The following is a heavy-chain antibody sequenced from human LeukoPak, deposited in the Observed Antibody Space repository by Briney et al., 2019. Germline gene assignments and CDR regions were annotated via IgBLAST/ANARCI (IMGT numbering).Heavy chain of an antibody. CDR1: GGSISSYY. J-gene: IGHJ4*02. V-gene: IGHV4-59*01. CDR2: IYNSGST. D-gene: IGHD1-26*01. CDR3: ARDVGATPGYFDY. Sequence: PSETLSLTCTVSGGSISSYYWSWIRQPPGKGLEWIGYIYNSGSTNYTPSLKSRVTISVDTSKNQFSLKLSSVTAADTAVYYCARDVGATPGYFDYWGQGTLVTVSS.